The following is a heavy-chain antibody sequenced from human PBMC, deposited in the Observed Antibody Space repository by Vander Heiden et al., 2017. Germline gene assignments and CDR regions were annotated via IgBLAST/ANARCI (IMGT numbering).Heavy chain of an antibody. CDR1: GFTFSSYA. CDR3: AKVWTTEIDY. Sequence: EVQLLASGGGLVQPGGSLRLSCAAAGFTFSSYAMSWVRQAPGKGLEWVSAISGGGRSTYYADSVKGRFTISRDNSKNTLYLQMNSLRPEDTAVYYCAKVWTTEIDYWGQGTLVTVSS. V-gene: IGHV3-23*01. CDR2: ISGGGRST. D-gene: IGHD4-17*01. J-gene: IGHJ4*02.